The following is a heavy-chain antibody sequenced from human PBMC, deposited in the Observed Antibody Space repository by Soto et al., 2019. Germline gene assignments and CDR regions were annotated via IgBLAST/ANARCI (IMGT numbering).Heavy chain of an antibody. CDR2: ISTSNGDT. J-gene: IGHJ4*02. Sequence: QLVQSGPEVKEPGASVRVSCKASGYTFINYNIFWVRQAPGQGLEWMGWISTSNGDTNYAQNFKGRVTMTTDTSTATAYVELRRLYHDDTAGYYCAGDITGDTGDYWGQGTLVTVSS. D-gene: IGHD7-27*01. V-gene: IGHV1-18*01. CDR3: AGDITGDTGDY. CDR1: GYTFINYN.